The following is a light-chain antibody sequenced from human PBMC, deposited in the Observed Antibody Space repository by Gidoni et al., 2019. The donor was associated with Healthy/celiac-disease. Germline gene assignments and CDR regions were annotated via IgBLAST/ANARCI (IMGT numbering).Light chain of an antibody. CDR2: AAS. J-gene: IGKJ1*01. Sequence: DIQMTQSPSSLSASVGDRVTITCRASQSISSYLNWYQQKPGKAPKLLIYAASSLQSGVPSRVSGSGSGTDFTLTISSLQPEDFATYYCQQSYSTPRWTFXXXTKVEIK. CDR1: QSISSY. CDR3: QQSYSTPRWT. V-gene: IGKV1-39*01.